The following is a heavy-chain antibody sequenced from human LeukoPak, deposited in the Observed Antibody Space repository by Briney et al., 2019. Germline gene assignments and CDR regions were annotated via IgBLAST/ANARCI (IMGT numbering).Heavy chain of an antibody. CDR3: ARGAAAAGTGFYYDYYMDV. CDR2: IIPIFGTA. J-gene: IGHJ6*03. CDR1: GGTFSSYA. D-gene: IGHD6-13*01. V-gene: IGHV1-69*05. Sequence: SVKVSCKASGGTFSSYAISWVRQAPGQGLEWMGGIIPIFGTANYAQKFQGRVTITTDESTSTAYMELSSLRSEDTAVYYCARGAAAAGTGFYYDYYMDVWGKGTTVTVSS.